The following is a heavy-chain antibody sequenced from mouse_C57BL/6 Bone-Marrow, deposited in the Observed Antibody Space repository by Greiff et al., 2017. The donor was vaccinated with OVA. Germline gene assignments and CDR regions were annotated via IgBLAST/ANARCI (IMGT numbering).Heavy chain of an antibody. V-gene: IGHV3-1*01. CDR3: AREGYGSSLAY. Sequence: DVKLVESGPGMVKPSQSLSLTCTVTGYSITSGYDWHWIRHFPGNKLEWMGYISYSGSTNYNPSLKSRISITHDTSKHHFFLKLNSVTTEDTATDYCAREGYGSSLAYWGQGTLVTVSA. J-gene: IGHJ3*01. D-gene: IGHD1-1*01. CDR1: GYSITSGYD. CDR2: ISYSGST.